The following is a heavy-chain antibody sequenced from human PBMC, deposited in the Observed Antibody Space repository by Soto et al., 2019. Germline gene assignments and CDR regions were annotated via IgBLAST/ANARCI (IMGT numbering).Heavy chain of an antibody. CDR2: ISAYNGNT. V-gene: IGHV1-18*01. CDR1: GYTFTSYG. Sequence: DSVKVSCKASGYTFTSYGISWVRQAPGQGLEWMGWISAYNGNTNYAQKLQGRVTMTTDTSTSTAYMELRSLRSDDTAVYYCARQRVVKLGAAAPKGWLDPWGQGTLVTVSS. CDR3: ARQRVVKLGAAAPKGWLDP. J-gene: IGHJ5*02. D-gene: IGHD6-13*01.